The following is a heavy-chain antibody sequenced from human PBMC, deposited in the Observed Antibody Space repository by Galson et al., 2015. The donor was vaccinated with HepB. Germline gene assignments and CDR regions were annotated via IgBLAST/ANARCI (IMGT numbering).Heavy chain of an antibody. D-gene: IGHD6-13*01. CDR2: INTNTGNP. CDR1: GYTFTSYA. Sequence: SVKVSCKASGYTFTSYAMNWVRQAPGQGLEWMGWINTNTGNPTYAQGFTGRFVFSLDTSVSTAYLQISSLKAEDTAVYYCARSNGVSYGSSWRDKEPFDYWGQGTLVTVSS. CDR3: ARSNGVSYGSSWRDKEPFDY. J-gene: IGHJ4*02. V-gene: IGHV7-4-1*02.